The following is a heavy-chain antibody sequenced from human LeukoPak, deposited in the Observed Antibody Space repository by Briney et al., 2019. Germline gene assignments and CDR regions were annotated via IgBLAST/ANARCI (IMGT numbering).Heavy chain of an antibody. D-gene: IGHD3-10*01. CDR1: GYTFTSYD. CDR3: ARRRGYYYGSGSYFDY. Sequence: ASVKVSCKASGYTFTSYDINWVRQATGQGLEWMGWINPNSGGTNYAQKFQGRVTMTRDTSISTAYMELSRLRSDDTAVYYCARRRGYYYGSGSYFDYWGQGTLVTVSS. CDR2: INPNSGGT. V-gene: IGHV1-2*02. J-gene: IGHJ4*02.